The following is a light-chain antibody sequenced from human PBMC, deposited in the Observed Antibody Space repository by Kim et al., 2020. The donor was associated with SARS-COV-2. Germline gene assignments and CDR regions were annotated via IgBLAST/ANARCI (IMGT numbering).Light chain of an antibody. CDR2: DAS. V-gene: IGKV1-39*01. Sequence: DIQLTQFPSSLSPSVGDRVAISCRATQSVGSHLHWYQQKPGKAPKLLIYDASNLESGVPSRFSGSGSGTDFTLTVSSLQPEDFGTYFCQQTYSDRTFGQGTKVDIK. CDR3: QQTYSDRT. CDR1: QSVGSH. J-gene: IGKJ1*01.